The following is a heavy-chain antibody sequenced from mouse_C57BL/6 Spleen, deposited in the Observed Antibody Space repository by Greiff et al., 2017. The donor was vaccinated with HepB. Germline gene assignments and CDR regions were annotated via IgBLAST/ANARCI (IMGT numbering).Heavy chain of an antibody. CDR1: GYAFSSYW. J-gene: IGHJ2*01. CDR3: ARFPLGMISFDY. CDR2: IYPGDGDT. V-gene: IGHV1-80*01. D-gene: IGHD2-3*01. Sequence: QVQLQQSGAELVKPGASVKISCKASGYAFSSYWMNWVKQRPGKGLEWIGQIYPGDGDTNYNGKFKGKATLTADKSSSTAYMQLSSLTSEDSAVYFCARFPLGMISFDYWGQGTTLTVSS.